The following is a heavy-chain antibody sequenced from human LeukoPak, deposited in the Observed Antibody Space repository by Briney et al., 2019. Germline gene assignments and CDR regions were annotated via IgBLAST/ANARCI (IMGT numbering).Heavy chain of an antibody. CDR2: ISGSGGST. Sequence: GGSLRLSCAASGFTFSSYAMSWVRQAPGKGLEWVSAISGSGGSTYYADSVKGRFTISRDNSKNTLYLQMNSLRAEDTAVYYCGKDWEVLLWFGEFSYFDYWGQGTLVTVSS. D-gene: IGHD3-10*01. CDR1: GFTFSSYA. J-gene: IGHJ4*02. V-gene: IGHV3-23*01. CDR3: GKDWEVLLWFGEFSYFDY.